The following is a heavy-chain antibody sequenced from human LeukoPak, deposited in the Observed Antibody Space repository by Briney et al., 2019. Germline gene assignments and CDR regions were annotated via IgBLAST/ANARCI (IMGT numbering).Heavy chain of an antibody. D-gene: IGHD3-10*01. V-gene: IGHV4-34*01. CDR2: MNHSGSA. Sequence: SETLSLTCAVYGGSFSGYYWTWIRQPPGKGLEWIGEMNHSGSANYNPSLKSRVTISVDTSKNQFSLKLSSVTAADTAVYYCARDQRFGESYYYYYYMDVWGKGTTVTISS. J-gene: IGHJ6*03. CDR1: GGSFSGYY. CDR3: ARDQRFGESYYYYYYMDV.